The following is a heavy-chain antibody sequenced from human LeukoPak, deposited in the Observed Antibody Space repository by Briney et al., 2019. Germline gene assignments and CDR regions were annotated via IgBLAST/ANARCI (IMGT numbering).Heavy chain of an antibody. V-gene: IGHV1-2*02. J-gene: IGHJ4*02. Sequence: VKVSCNASGYTFTAYYMHWVRQAPGQGLEWMGWINPNSGATIYAQNFQGRVTMTTDTSISTAYMELSSLRSEDTAVYYCARGERSGSFDYWGQGTLVTVSS. CDR2: INPNSGAT. CDR3: ARGERSGSFDY. CDR1: GYTFTAYY. D-gene: IGHD1-1*01.